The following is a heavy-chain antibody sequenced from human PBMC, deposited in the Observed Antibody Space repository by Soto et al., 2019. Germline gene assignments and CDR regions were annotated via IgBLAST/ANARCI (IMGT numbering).Heavy chain of an antibody. CDR1: GFTFSSYA. Sequence: GGSLRLSCAVSGFTFSSYAMSWVRQAPGKGPEWVSAISGGGGDSYYADFVKGRFTISRDNSKNTLYLQMNSLRAEDTAVYYCAKESYYYGSGSSPFNYWGQGTLVTVSS. CDR2: ISGGGGDS. D-gene: IGHD3-10*01. J-gene: IGHJ4*02. CDR3: AKESYYYGSGSSPFNY. V-gene: IGHV3-23*01.